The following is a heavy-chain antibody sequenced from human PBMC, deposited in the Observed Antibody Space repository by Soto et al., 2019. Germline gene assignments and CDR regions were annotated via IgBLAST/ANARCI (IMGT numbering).Heavy chain of an antibody. V-gene: IGHV2-5*02. D-gene: IGHD5-12*01. CDR2: IYWDDDK. J-gene: IGHJ4*02. Sequence: QITLKESGPTLVKPTQTLTLTCTFSGFSLSTSGVGVGWIRQPPGKALEWLTLIYWDDDKRYSPSLKSRLSLTKDPSKNQVVLTMTSMDPVETGTYYCEHKGDGYRGFKYWGQGTLVTVSS. CDR1: GFSLSTSGVG. CDR3: EHKGDGYRGFKY.